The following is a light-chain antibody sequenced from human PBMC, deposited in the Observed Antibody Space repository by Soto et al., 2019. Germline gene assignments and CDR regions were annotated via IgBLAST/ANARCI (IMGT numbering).Light chain of an antibody. J-gene: IGLJ1*01. CDR3: AAWDDSLHGYV. V-gene: IGLV1-44*01. CDR1: NSNIGRNT. Sequence: QSSLTQPPSASGTPGQRVTISCSGSNSNIGRNTVNWYQQLPGAAPEVFIYSNVQRPSGVPDRFSGSKSGTSASLAISGLQPGNEAEYYCAAWDDSLHGYVFGAGTKVTVL. CDR2: SNV.